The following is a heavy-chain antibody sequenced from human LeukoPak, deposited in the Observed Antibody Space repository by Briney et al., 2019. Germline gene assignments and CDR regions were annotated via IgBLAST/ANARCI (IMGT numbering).Heavy chain of an antibody. CDR1: GFTFSSYW. J-gene: IGHJ3*02. CDR3: ARRAWAAAGLDALDI. Sequence: PGGSLRLSCAASGFTFSSYWMSWVRQAPGKGLEWVANIKQDGSEKYYVDSVKGRFTISRDNAKNSLYLQMNSLRAEDTAVYYCARRAWAAAGLDALDIWGQGTMVTVSS. CDR2: IKQDGSEK. D-gene: IGHD6-13*01. V-gene: IGHV3-7*03.